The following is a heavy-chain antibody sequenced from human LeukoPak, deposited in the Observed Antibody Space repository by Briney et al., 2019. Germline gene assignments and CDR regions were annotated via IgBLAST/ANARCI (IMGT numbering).Heavy chain of an antibody. D-gene: IGHD6-19*01. J-gene: IGHJ4*02. CDR3: ARGSVAVAGNVDY. CDR1: GYAFSTYG. CDR2: ISGYNGNT. V-gene: IGHV1-18*01. Sequence: ASVKVSCKASGYAFSTYGLTWGRQAPGQGLEWMRWISGYNGNTNYAQKFQGRVTMTTDTSTSTAYMELRSLISDDTAVYYCARGSVAVAGNVDYWGQGTLVTVSS.